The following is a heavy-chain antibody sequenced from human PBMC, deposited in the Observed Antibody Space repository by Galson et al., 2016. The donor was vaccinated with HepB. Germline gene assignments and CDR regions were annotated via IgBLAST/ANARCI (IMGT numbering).Heavy chain of an antibody. CDR3: TRERAFHCSSSSCSPYYGMDV. J-gene: IGHJ6*02. V-gene: IGHV3-49*03. CDR1: GFIFGDYA. CDR2: IRSKAYGGTT. Sequence: SLRLSCAASGFIFGDYAMSWFRQAPGKGLEWVSFIRSKAYGGTTKYAASVKGRFTIPRDDSKSIAYLQMNSLKTEDTAVYYCTRERAFHCSSSSCSPYYGMDVWGQGTTVTVSS. D-gene: IGHD2-15*01.